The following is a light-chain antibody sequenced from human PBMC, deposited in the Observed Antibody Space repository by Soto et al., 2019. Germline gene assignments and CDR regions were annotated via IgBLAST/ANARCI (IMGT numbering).Light chain of an antibody. J-gene: IGLJ2*01. CDR2: EVS. Sequence: QSALTQPASVSESPGQSITISCTGSSSDVDVSTFVSWYRQHPGIAPELIIYEVSNRPSGVSNRFSGSKSGNTASLTISGLQAEDEADYYCSSYTTSHTLVFGGGTKVTVL. V-gene: IGLV2-14*01. CDR1: SSDVDVSTF. CDR3: SSYTTSHTLV.